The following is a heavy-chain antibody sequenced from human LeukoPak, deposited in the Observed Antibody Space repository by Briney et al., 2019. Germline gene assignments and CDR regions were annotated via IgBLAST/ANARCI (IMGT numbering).Heavy chain of an antibody. V-gene: IGHV4-39*07. CDR2: VYYSGVT. CDR3: ARRPYHFDTIGPI. J-gene: IGHJ3*02. D-gene: IGHD3-22*01. Sequence: SETLSLTCTVSGDSITKSNSYWVWIRQAPGKGLEWIGSVYYSGVTQYNPSLKSRVTVSADTSKSQFSLRVNSVTAADTAVYFCARRPYHFDTIGPIWGRGTMVTVSP. CDR1: GDSITKSNSY.